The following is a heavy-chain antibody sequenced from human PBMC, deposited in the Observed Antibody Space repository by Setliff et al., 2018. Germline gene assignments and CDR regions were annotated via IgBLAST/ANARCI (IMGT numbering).Heavy chain of an antibody. CDR2: IYYSGST. J-gene: IGHJ3*02. CDR1: GGSISSGGYY. Sequence: LSLTCTVSGGSISSGGYYWSWIRQHPGKGLEWIGYIYYSGSTYYNPSLKSRVTTSVDTSKNQFSLKLSSVTAADTAVYYCARVSMVIAIRNAFDIWGQGTMVTVSS. D-gene: IGHD2-21*01. V-gene: IGHV4-31*03. CDR3: ARVSMVIAIRNAFDI.